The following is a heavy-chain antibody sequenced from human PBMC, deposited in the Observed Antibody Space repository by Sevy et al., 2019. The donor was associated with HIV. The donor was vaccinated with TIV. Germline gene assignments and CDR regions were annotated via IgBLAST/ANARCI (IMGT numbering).Heavy chain of an antibody. D-gene: IGHD6-6*01. CDR1: GYSISSGYY. V-gene: IGHV4-38-2*01. J-gene: IGHJ5*02. CDR2: IYHSGST. CDR3: AGLYSSSSALSWFDP. Sequence: SETLSLTCAVSGYSISSGYYWGWIRQPPGKGLEWIGSIYHSGSTYYNPSHKSRVTISVDTSKNQFSLKLSSVTAADTAVYYCAGLYSSSSALSWFDPWGQGTLVTVSS.